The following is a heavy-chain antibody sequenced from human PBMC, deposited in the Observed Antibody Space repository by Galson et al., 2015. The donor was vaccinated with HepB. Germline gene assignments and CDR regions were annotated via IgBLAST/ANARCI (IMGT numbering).Heavy chain of an antibody. CDR3: ARDILPSNKRRHYYYYVMDV. V-gene: IGHV3-7*03. Sequence: SLRLSCAASGFTFSSYWMSWVRQAPGKGLEWVANIKKDGSEKYYVDSVKGRFTISRDNAKNSLYLQMNSLRAEDTAVYYCARDILPSNKRRHYYYYVMDVWGQGTTVTVSS. CDR2: IKKDGSEK. D-gene: IGHD1/OR15-1a*01. J-gene: IGHJ6*02. CDR1: GFTFSSYW.